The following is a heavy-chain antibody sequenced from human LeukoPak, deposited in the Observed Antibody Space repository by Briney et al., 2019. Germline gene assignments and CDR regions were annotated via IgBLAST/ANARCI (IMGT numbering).Heavy chain of an antibody. CDR1: GFTFSSYE. CDR2: ISSSGDTI. V-gene: IGHV3-48*03. CDR3: TRDLYGY. D-gene: IGHD3-16*01. J-gene: IGHJ4*02. Sequence: PGGSLRLPCASSGFTFSSYEMNWVRQAPGKGLEWVSYISSSGDTIYYADSVKGRFTISRDDAKNSLYLQMNSLRAEDTAVYYCTRDLYGYWGQGTLVTVSS.